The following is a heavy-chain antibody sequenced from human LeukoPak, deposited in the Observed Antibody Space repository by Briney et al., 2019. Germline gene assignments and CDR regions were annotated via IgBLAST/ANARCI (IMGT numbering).Heavy chain of an antibody. CDR1: GGSISSYY. D-gene: IGHD5-18*01. CDR2: VYYSGTT. Sequence: SETLSLTCIVSGGSISSYYWSWIRQPPGKGLEWIGYVYYSGTTNYNPSLKRRVTISVDTSKNQFSLKLKYVTAADTAVYYCARERGDTAAPDAFDMWGQGTIVTVSS. J-gene: IGHJ3*02. V-gene: IGHV4-59*01. CDR3: ARERGDTAAPDAFDM.